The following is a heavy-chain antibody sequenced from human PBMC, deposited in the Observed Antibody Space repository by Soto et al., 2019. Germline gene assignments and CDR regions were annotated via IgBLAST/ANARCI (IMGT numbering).Heavy chain of an antibody. V-gene: IGHV3-74*01. CDR2: INSDGSST. D-gene: IGHD1-1*01. J-gene: IGHJ4*02. Sequence: EVQLVESGGGLVQPGGSLRLSCAASGLTFSSYWMHWVRQAPGKGLVWVSRINSDGSSTNYADSVKGRFTISRDNAKNTRYLKMNSLRAEDTAVYYCALSYTLTTDYWGQGALVTVSS. CDR1: GLTFSSYW. CDR3: ALSYTLTTDY.